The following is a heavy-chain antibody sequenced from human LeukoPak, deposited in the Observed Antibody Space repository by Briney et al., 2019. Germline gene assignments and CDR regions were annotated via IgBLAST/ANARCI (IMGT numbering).Heavy chain of an antibody. CDR2: INHNGNT. V-gene: IGHV4-38-2*02. CDR1: GDSISSTYF. D-gene: IGHD2-15*01. CDR3: ARLGYCSGGSCHHDY. J-gene: IGHJ4*02. Sequence: SETLSLTCTVSGDSISSTYFWAWIRQPPGTGLEWIATINHNGNTYYNPSLKSRVTISVDRSRNQFSLQLTSVTAADTAVYYCARLGYCSGGSCHHDYWGQGTLVTVS.